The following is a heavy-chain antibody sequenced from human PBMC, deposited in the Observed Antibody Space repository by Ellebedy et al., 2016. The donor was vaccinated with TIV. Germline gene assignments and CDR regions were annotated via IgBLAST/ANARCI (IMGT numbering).Heavy chain of an antibody. D-gene: IGHD3-3*01. J-gene: IGHJ4*02. V-gene: IGHV1-18*01. CDR3: ARAAVESRSDY. CDR2: ISAYNGNT. Sequence: AASVKVSCKASGYTFTSYGISWARQAPGQGLEWMGWISAYNGNTNYAQKLKGRVTMTTDTSTSTAYMELRSLRSDDTAVYYCARAAVESRSDYWGQGTLVTVSS. CDR1: GYTFTSYG.